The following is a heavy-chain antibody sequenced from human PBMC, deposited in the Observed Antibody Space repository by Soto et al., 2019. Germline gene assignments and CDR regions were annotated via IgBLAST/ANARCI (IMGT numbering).Heavy chain of an antibody. CDR3: ARCGYDMGIDS. V-gene: IGHV4-39*01. CDR2: IYYSGST. D-gene: IGHD5-12*01. CDR1: GGSISSSDYY. J-gene: IGHJ4*02. Sequence: TSETLSLTCTVSGGSISSSDYYWGWVRQPPGKGLEWIGSIYYSGSTYYNPSLKSRVTISVDTSKSHFSLKLSSVTAADTAVYYCARCGYDMGIDSWGQGSLVTVSS.